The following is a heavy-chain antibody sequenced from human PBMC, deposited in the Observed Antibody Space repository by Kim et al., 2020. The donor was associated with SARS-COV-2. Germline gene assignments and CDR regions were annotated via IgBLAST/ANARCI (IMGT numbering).Heavy chain of an antibody. V-gene: IGHV3-15*01. CDR2: IKGQTGGGTA. J-gene: IGHJ4*02. D-gene: IGHD3-16*01. Sequence: GGSLRLSCAASGFTFRTAWMSWVRQAPGKGLEWVGLIKGQTGGGTADYAAPVKARFTMSRDESKKTLYLQMNSLKIEDTAVYYCTGGIEAAMGVYWGQGTLVTVSS. CDR1: GFTFRTAW. CDR3: TGGIEAAMGVY.